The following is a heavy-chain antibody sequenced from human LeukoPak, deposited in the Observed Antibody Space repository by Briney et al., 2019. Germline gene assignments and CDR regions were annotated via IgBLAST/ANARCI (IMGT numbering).Heavy chain of an antibody. CDR1: GYTLTELS. J-gene: IGHJ5*02. Sequence: ASVKVSCKVSGYTLTELSMQWVRVAPGKGLEWMGGFDPEDGETIYAQKFQGRVTMTEDTSTDTAYMELSSLRSEDTAVYYCATGAYDSSGYYWGRWFDPWGQGTLVTVSS. CDR2: FDPEDGET. CDR3: ATGAYDSSGYYWGRWFDP. D-gene: IGHD3-22*01. V-gene: IGHV1-24*01.